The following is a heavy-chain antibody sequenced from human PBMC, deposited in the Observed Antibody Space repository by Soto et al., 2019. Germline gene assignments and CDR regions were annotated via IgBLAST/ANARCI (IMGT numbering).Heavy chain of an antibody. Sequence: QVQLVESGGGVVQPGRSLRLSCAASGFTFSSNAMHWVRQAPGKGLEWVAVMSYDGSNEYYADSVKGRFTISRDNSKNTLYLQMNSLRAEDTAVYYCARDSIPSGTTRPPPLDYWGQGTLVTVSS. D-gene: IGHD4-17*01. CDR1: GFTFSSNA. CDR3: ARDSIPSGTTRPPPLDY. V-gene: IGHV3-30-3*01. J-gene: IGHJ4*02. CDR2: MSYDGSNE.